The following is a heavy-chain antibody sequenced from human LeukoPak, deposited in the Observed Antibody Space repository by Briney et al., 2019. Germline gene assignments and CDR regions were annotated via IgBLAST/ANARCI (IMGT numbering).Heavy chain of an antibody. V-gene: IGHV3-7*01. CDR1: GFTFSSYW. J-gene: IGHJ6*02. CDR2: IKQDGSEK. Sequence: GGSLRLSCAASGFTFSSYWMSWVRQAPGKGLEWVANIKQDGSEKYYVDSVKGRFTVSRDNAKNSLYLQMNSPRAEDTAVYYCARGSDFWSGPWGDVWGQGTTVTVSS. CDR3: ARGSDFWSGPWGDV. D-gene: IGHD3-3*01.